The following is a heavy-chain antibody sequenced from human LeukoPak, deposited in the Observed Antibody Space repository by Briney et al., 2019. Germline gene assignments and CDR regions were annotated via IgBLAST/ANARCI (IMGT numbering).Heavy chain of an antibody. Sequence: GRSLRLSCAASGFTFSSYAMHWVRQAPGKGLEWLAVISYDGSDKYYADSVEGRFTISRETTKNTLYLQMNSLRVEDTALYHCAREDSGSYYKLDYWGQGTLVTVSS. D-gene: IGHD3-10*01. CDR1: GFTFSSYA. V-gene: IGHV3-30-3*01. J-gene: IGHJ4*02. CDR2: ISYDGSDK. CDR3: AREDSGSYYKLDY.